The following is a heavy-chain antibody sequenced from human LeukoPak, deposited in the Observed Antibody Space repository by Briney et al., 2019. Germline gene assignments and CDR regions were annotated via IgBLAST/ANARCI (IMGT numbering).Heavy chain of an antibody. D-gene: IGHD3-22*01. CDR1: GFTFSSYW. CDR3: ARDLKIVGSLFDY. J-gene: IGHJ4*02. Sequence: GGSLRLSCAASGFTFSSYWMHWVRQAPGKGLEWVSRINSDGSSTSYADSVKGRFTISRDNAKNTLYLQMNSLRAEDTAVYYCARDLKIVGSLFDYWGQGTLVTVSS. CDR2: INSDGSST. V-gene: IGHV3-74*01.